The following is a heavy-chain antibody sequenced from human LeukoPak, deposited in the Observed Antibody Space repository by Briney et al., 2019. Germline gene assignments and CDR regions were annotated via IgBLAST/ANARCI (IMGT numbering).Heavy chain of an antibody. CDR3: ASVATPHSSSWSFDY. CDR2: IYYSGST. CDR1: GGSISSYY. J-gene: IGHJ4*02. V-gene: IGHV4-59*01. Sequence: SETLSLTCTVSGGSISSYYWSWIRQPPGKGLEWIGYIYYSGSTNYNPSLKSRVTISVDTSKNQFSLQLRSVTAADTAVYYCASVATPHSSSWSFDYWGQGTLVTVSS. D-gene: IGHD6-13*01.